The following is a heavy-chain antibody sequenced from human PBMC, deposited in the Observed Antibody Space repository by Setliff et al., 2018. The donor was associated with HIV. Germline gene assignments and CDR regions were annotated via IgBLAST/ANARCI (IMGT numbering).Heavy chain of an antibody. Sequence: PSETLSLTCTVSGGSISSTNYFWGWISQPPGKGREWIGSIYSSGSTYYNPSLKSRVTISVDTSKNQFSLKLSSVTAADTAVYYCARGLVNLSRYYYYYMDVWGKGTTVTVSS. D-gene: IGHD3-10*01. CDR1: GGSISSTNYF. CDR2: IYSSGST. J-gene: IGHJ6*03. CDR3: ARGLVNLSRYYYYYMDV. V-gene: IGHV4-39*07.